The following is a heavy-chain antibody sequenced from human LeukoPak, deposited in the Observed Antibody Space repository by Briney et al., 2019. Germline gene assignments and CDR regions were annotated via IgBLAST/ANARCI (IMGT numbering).Heavy chain of an antibody. J-gene: IGHJ6*03. D-gene: IGHD2-2*01. Sequence: SETLSLTCTVSNGDINSYYWSWVRQPPGKGLEWIGYIYYRGSTKYNPSLKSRVTISIDTCNDQVSLRLTSVTAADTAVYYCASSESGVQYFQHYFYIDAWGKGTTVTVSS. V-gene: IGHV4-59*01. CDR3: ASSESGVQYFQHYFYIDA. CDR2: IYYRGST. CDR1: NGDINSYY.